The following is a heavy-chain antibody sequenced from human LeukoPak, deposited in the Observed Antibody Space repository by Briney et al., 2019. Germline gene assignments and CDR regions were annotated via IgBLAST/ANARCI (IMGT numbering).Heavy chain of an antibody. J-gene: IGHJ4*02. CDR2: IYTGDSDT. CDR1: GYSFPSYW. D-gene: IGHD1-26*01. V-gene: IGHV5-51*01. Sequence: GESLKISCKGSGYSFPSYWIGWVRQRPGKGLEWMGIIYTGDSDTRYSPSFQGQVTISADKSISTAYVQWSSLEASDTAMYYCARRSQSGIYVEYWGQGTLVTVSS. CDR3: ARRSQSGIYVEY.